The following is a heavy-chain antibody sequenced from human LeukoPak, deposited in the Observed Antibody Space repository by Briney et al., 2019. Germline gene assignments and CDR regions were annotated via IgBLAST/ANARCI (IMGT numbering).Heavy chain of an antibody. CDR3: AKDRYSYAFEYSDS. D-gene: IGHD5-18*01. Sequence: PGGSLRLSCAASGFTLSSYAMHWVRQAPGKGLDWVAVISNDGSKKYYADSVKGRFTISRDNSKNTLSLQVSSLRTEDTAVYYCAKDRYSYAFEYSDSWGQGTLVTVSS. CDR2: ISNDGSKK. V-gene: IGHV3-30*04. J-gene: IGHJ4*02. CDR1: GFTLSSYA.